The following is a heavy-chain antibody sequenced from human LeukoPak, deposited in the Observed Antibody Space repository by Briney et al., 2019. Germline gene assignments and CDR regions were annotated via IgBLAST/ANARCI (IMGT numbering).Heavy chain of an antibody. J-gene: IGHJ6*03. CDR1: GGTFSSYA. V-gene: IGHV1-69*05. Sequence: ASVKVSCKASGGTFSSYAISWVRQAPGQGLEWMGRIIPIFGTANYAQKFQGRVTITTDESTSTAYIELSSLRSEDTAVYYCARDTTVAGTNYYYMDVWGKGTTVTVSS. CDR2: IIPIFGTA. CDR3: ARDTTVAGTNYYYMDV. D-gene: IGHD6-19*01.